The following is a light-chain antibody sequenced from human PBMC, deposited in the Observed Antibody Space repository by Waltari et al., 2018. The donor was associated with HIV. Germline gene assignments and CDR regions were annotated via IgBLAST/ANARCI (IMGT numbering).Light chain of an antibody. Sequence: AVTQPASVSGPPGQSTTISCTGDDSDFGLYNFVSWYQQHSGKPPRLILYDVDSRASGVSDRFSGSMSGNTASLTISGLRAEDEGHYYCASFTGDNTVIFGGGTEVTVL. CDR3: ASFTGDNTVI. CDR1: DSDFGLYNF. CDR2: DVD. V-gene: IGLV2-14*03. J-gene: IGLJ2*01.